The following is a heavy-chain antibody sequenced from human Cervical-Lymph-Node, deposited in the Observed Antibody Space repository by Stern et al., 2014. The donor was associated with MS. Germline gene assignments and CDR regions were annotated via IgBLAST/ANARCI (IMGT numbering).Heavy chain of an antibody. CDR3: ARDCGSVNCHNPYYYYGMDV. Sequence: EDQLVESGGGLVQPGGSLRLSCAPSGFSFSAYWMTWVRQAPGKGLQGVASIKQDGSETNYVDSVKGRLPISRAKATNSLSLQMNPLGAEDTAVYYCARDCGSVNCHNPYYYYGMDVWGQGTTVTVSS. D-gene: IGHD2-21*01. CDR1: GFSFSAYW. V-gene: IGHV3-7*01. J-gene: IGHJ6*02. CDR2: IKQDGSET.